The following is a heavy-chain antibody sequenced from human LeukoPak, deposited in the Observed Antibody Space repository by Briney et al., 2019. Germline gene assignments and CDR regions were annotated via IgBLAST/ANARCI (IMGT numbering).Heavy chain of an antibody. J-gene: IGHJ5*02. Sequence: SETLSLTCTVSGGPINDYYWTWLRQAPGKGLEWLGYISNSGTTDYNPSLKSRVTMPVDTSKNEFSLKVTSVTAADTAMYYCARVVRGAVTSNCFDPWGQGTLVTVSS. V-gene: IGHV4-59*01. CDR3: ARVVRGAVTSNCFDP. CDR1: GGPINDYY. CDR2: ISNSGTT. D-gene: IGHD4-17*01.